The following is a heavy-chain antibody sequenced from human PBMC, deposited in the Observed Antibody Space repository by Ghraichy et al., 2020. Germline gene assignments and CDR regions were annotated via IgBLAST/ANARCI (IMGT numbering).Heavy chain of an antibody. Sequence: GGSLRLSCAASGFTFTTYSMNWVRQAPGKGLEWLSYISSTSTTIYYAGSVKGRFTISRDNAKNSLYLQMNSLRDEDTAVYYCARGNRGTYYSDYNFDLDYWGQGTLVTVSS. CDR3: ARGNRGTYYSDYNFDLDY. J-gene: IGHJ4*02. V-gene: IGHV3-48*02. D-gene: IGHD5-12*01. CDR1: GFTFTTYS. CDR2: ISSTSTTI.